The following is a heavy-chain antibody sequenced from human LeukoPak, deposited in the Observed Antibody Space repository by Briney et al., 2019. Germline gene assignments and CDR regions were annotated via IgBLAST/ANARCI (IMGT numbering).Heavy chain of an antibody. CDR1: GGSISSYY. CDR2: IYTSGST. CDR3: ARAIPDTAMVTGWFDP. J-gene: IGHJ5*02. V-gene: IGHV4-4*07. Sequence: PSETLSLTCTVPGGSISSYYWSWIRQPAGKGLEWIGRIYTSGSTNYNPSLKSRVTMSVDTSKNQFSLKLSSVTAADTAVYYCARAIPDTAMVTGWFDPWGQGTLVTVSS. D-gene: IGHD5-18*01.